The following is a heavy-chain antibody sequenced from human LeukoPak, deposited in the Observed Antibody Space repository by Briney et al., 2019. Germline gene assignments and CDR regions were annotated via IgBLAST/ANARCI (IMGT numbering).Heavy chain of an antibody. D-gene: IGHD6-19*01. V-gene: IGHV3-7*01. Sequence: GGSLRLSCAASGFTFSNYWMSWVRQAPGKGLEWVANIKEDGSEIHHVDSVKGRFTISRDNAKNSLYLQMNSLRAEDTSMYYCAREGSGRYVGTGAQSWGRGTLVTVSS. CDR3: AREGSGRYVGTGAQS. CDR1: GFTFSNYW. CDR2: IKEDGSEI. J-gene: IGHJ5*02.